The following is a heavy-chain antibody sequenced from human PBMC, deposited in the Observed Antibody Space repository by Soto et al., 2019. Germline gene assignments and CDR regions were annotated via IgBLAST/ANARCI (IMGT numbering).Heavy chain of an antibody. CDR3: ARDSPSLAYCGGDCYSIDY. V-gene: IGHV1-2*02. CDR1: GYTFTDHY. Sequence: QEQLVQSGAEVKKPGASVKVSCKASGYTFTDHYIHWVRQAPGQGLEWMGWINSNSGGTNSAQKFQGRVTMTRDTSISTAYMELNRLRSDDTAMYYCARDSPSLAYCGGDCYSIDYWGQGTLVTVSS. D-gene: IGHD2-21*02. J-gene: IGHJ4*02. CDR2: INSNSGGT.